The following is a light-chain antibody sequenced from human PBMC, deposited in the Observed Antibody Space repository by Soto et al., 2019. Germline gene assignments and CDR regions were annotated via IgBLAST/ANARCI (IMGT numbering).Light chain of an antibody. CDR1: QSVSSN. CDR3: QQYNNWPRET. Sequence: EIVMTQSPATLSVSPGERATLSCRASQSVSSNLAWYQQKPGQAPRLLIYGASTRATGIPARFSGSGSGTEFTLTISSRQSEDFAVYYCQQYNNWPRETFGQGTKVDIK. J-gene: IGKJ1*01. V-gene: IGKV3-15*01. CDR2: GAS.